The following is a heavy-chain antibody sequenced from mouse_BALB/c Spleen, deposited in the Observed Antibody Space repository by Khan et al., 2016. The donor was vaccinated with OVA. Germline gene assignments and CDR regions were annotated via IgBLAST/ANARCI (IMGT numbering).Heavy chain of an antibody. CDR3: TRSNWDVAWFAY. CDR1: GYTFTSYW. D-gene: IGHD4-1*01. CDR2: IYPGNTDT. Sequence: VQLQQSGPVLARPGASVKMSCKASGYTFTSYWMHWVKQRPGQGLEWIGDIYPGNTDTTYNQTFKGKAKLTAVTSTSTAYMELSSLTNEDSAVYYCTRSNWDVAWFAYWGQWTLVTVSA. J-gene: IGHJ3*01. V-gene: IGHV1-5*01.